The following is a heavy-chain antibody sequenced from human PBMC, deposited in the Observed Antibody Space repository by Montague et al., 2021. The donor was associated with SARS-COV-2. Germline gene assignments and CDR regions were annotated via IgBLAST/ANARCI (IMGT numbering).Heavy chain of an antibody. V-gene: IGHV3-48*03. CDR3: ARDGALYSSGWWGGGFDY. CDR1: GFTFSSYE. D-gene: IGHD6-19*01. CDR2: ISSSGSTI. J-gene: IGHJ4*02. Sequence: SLRLSCAASGFTFSSYEMNWVRQAPGKGLEWVSYISSSGSTIYYADSVKGRFTISRDNSKNSLYLQMNSLRPEDTAVYYCARDGALYSSGWWGGGFDYWGQGTRVTVSS.